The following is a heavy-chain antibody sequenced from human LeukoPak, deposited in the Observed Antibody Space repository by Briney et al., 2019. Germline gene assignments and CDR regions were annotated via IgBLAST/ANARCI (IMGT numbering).Heavy chain of an antibody. CDR1: GYTLTELS. CDR3: ATPRAGTGYYYYGMDV. J-gene: IGHJ6*02. Sequence: GASVKVSCKVSGYTLTELSMHWVRQAPGKGLEWMGGFDPEDGETIYAQKFQGRVTMTEDTSTDTAYMELSSLRSEDTAVYYCATPRAGTGYYYYGMDVWGQGTTVTVSS. D-gene: IGHD6-19*01. V-gene: IGHV1-24*01. CDR2: FDPEDGET.